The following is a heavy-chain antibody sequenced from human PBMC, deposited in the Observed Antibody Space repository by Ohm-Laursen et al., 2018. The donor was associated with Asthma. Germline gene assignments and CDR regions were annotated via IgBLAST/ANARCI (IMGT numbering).Heavy chain of an antibody. D-gene: IGHD3-22*01. J-gene: IGHJ4*02. CDR3: AIDWGRCDGSGYSDFDY. CDR1: GFTFSSYG. V-gene: IGHV3-30*03. CDR2: ISCDGSDK. Sequence: SLRLSCTASGFTFSSYGMHWVRQAPGKGLEWLAFISCDGSDKKYADSVKGRFTSSRDDAKNTLYLQMDSLRPEDTAVYYCAIDWGRCDGSGYSDFDYWGQGTLVTVSS.